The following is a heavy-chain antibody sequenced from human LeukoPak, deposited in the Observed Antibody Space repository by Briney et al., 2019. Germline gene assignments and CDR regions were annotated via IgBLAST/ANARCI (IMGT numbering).Heavy chain of an antibody. V-gene: IGHV4-59*01. Sequence: SETLSLTCAVSAVSFSSNYGTWIRQPPGKGLEWIGYISYIGSTNYNPSLKSRVTISLDTSNYKYSLERSSMTAAYTTVYYCARDLVTVTKGFDIWGQGTMVSVSS. CDR1: AVSFSSNY. D-gene: IGHD4-17*01. CDR3: ARDLVTVTKGFDI. CDR2: ISYIGST. J-gene: IGHJ3*02.